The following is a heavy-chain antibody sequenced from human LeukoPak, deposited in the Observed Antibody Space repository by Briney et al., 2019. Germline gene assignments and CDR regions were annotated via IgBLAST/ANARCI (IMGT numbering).Heavy chain of an antibody. D-gene: IGHD3-22*01. CDR3: ARDKGYYDSSGSLI. V-gene: IGHV1-8*01. CDR2: MNPNSGNT. J-gene: IGHJ4*02. Sequence: ASVKVSCKASGYTFTSYDINWVRQATGQGLEWMGWMNPNSGNTGYAQKFQGRVTMTTDTSTSTAYMELRNLRSDDTAVYYCARDKGYYDSSGSLIWGQGTLVTVSS. CDR1: GYTFTSYD.